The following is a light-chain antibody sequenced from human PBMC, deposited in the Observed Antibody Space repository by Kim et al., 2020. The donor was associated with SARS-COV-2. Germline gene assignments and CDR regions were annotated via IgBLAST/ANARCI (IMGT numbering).Light chain of an antibody. CDR2: GKN. J-gene: IGLJ2*01. Sequence: ALGQTGRITGQEANLRSCNASWYQQKPGQAPVLVIYGKNNRPSGIPDRFSGSSSGNTASLTITGAQAEDEADYYCNSRDSSGNHVVFGGGTQLTVL. CDR3: NSRDSSGNHVV. CDR1: NLRSCN. V-gene: IGLV3-19*01.